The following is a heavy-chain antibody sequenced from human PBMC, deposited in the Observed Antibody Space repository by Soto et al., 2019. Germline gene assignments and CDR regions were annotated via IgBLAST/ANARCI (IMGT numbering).Heavy chain of an antibody. V-gene: IGHV3-30*18. D-gene: IGHD2-15*01. J-gene: IGHJ4*02. Sequence: GGSLRLSCAASGFTFSSYGMHWVRQAPGKGLEWVAVISYDGSNKYYADSVKGRFTISRDNSKNTLYLQMNSLRAEDTAVYYCAKDRMAIRCSGGSCYSTLDYWGQGTLVTVSS. CDR2: ISYDGSNK. CDR1: GFTFSSYG. CDR3: AKDRMAIRCSGGSCYSTLDY.